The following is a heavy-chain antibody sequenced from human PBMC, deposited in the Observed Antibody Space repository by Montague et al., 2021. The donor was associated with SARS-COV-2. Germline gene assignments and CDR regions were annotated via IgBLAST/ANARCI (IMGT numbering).Heavy chain of an antibody. J-gene: IGHJ2*01. V-gene: IGHV4-59*01. D-gene: IGHD5-18*01. CDR1: SGSISGYY. CDR2: IYDTGNT. CDR3: ARDFRLQLWQTNYYFGL. Sequence: SETLSLTCTVSSGSISGYYWSWIRQPPGKGPEWIGNIYDTGNTNYNPSLKSRVTISEDTSKNQFSLRLTSVTAADTAVYYCARDFRLQLWQTNYYFGLWGRGTLVTVSS.